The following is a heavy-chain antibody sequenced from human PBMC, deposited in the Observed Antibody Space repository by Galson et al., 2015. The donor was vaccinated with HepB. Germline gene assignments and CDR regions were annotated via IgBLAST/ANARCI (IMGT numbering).Heavy chain of an antibody. CDR3: ARDSVDLGSGNYYVY. V-gene: IGHV3-30-3*01. D-gene: IGHD3-10*01. J-gene: IGHJ4*02. CDR2: ISYDGSNK. Sequence: SLRLSCAASGFTFSSYAMHWARQAPGKGLEWVAVISYDGSNKYYADSVKGRFTISRDNSKNTLYLQMNSLRAEDTAVYYCARDSVDLGSGNYYVYWGQGTLVTVSS. CDR1: GFTFSSYA.